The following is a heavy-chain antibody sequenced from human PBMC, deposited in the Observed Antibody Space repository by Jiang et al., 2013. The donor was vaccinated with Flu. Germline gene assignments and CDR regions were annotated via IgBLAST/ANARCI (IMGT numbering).Heavy chain of an antibody. J-gene: IGHJ4*02. Sequence: LLKPSETLSLTCTVSGGSISSYYWSWIRQPPGKGLEWIGYIYTSGSTNYNPSLKSRVTISVDTSKNQFSLKLSSVTAADTAVYYCARDTSGYGDGSGFDYWGQGTLVTVSS. V-gene: IGHV4-4*09. CDR1: GGSISSYY. CDR2: IYTSGST. D-gene: IGHD4-17*01. CDR3: ARDTSGYGDGSGFDY.